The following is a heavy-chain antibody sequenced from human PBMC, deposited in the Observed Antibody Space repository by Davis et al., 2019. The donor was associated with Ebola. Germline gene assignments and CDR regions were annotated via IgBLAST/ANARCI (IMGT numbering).Heavy chain of an antibody. CDR3: ARGCRSLGKDAFDI. J-gene: IGHJ3*02. Sequence: SETLSLTCAVYGGSFSGYYWSWIRQPPGKGLEWIGEINHSGSTNYNPSLKSRVTISVDTSKNQFSLKLSSVTAADTAVYYCARGCRSLGKDAFDIWGQETMVTVSS. V-gene: IGHV4-34*01. D-gene: IGHD7-27*01. CDR1: GGSFSGYY. CDR2: INHSGST.